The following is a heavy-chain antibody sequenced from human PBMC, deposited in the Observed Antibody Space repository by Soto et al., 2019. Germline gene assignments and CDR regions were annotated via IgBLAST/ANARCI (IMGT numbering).Heavy chain of an antibody. J-gene: IGHJ4*02. Sequence: QVQLVQSGAEVKKPGSSVKVSCKASGGTFSSYAISWVRQAPGQGLEWMGGIIPIFGTANYAQKFQGRVTITADESTSTAYMELSSLRSEDTAVYYCASGGSRAAKYYYGSGSWMDYWGQGTLVTVSS. V-gene: IGHV1-69*01. CDR1: GGTFSSYA. D-gene: IGHD3-10*01. CDR2: IIPIFGTA. CDR3: ASGGSRAAKYYYGSGSWMDY.